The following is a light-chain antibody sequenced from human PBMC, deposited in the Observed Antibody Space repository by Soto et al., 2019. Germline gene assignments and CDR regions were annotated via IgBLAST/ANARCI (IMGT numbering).Light chain of an antibody. V-gene: IGKV3-20*01. CDR1: QSVNIY. CDR2: AAF. CDR3: QQCGSSPWT. Sequence: EIVLTQSPATLSLSPGERATLSCMASQSVNIYLAWYQQKPGQAPRLLIYAAFSRATGIPDRFSGGGSGTDFTLTISRLEPEDFAVYYCQQCGSSPWTFGQGTKVDIK. J-gene: IGKJ1*01.